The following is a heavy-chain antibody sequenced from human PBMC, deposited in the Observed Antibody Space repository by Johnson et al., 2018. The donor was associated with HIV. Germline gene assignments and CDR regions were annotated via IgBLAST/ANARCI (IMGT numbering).Heavy chain of an antibody. V-gene: IGHV3-7*05. CDR3: APLGDAFDI. CDR1: GFTFSAYW. Sequence: VQLVESGGGVVQPGGSLRLSCAASGFTFSAYWMTWVRQAPGKGLEWVASIRQEGSEKYYVDSVKGRFTISRDNAKNSLYLQVNSLRAEDTAVYYCAPLGDAFDIWGQGTMVTVSS. J-gene: IGHJ3*02. D-gene: IGHD7-27*01. CDR2: IRQEGSEK.